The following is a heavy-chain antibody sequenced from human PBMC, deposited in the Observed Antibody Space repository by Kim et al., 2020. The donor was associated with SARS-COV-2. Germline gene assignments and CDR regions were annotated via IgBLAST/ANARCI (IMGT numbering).Heavy chain of an antibody. CDR3: AKDGEGASGYYDSSGGNWFVP. Sequence: GGSLRLSCAASGFTFSSYAMSWVRQAPGKGLEWVSAISGSGGSTYYADSVKGRFTISRDNSKNTLYLQMNSLRAEDTAVYYCAKDGEGASGYYDSSGGNWFVPWGQGTLVTVSS. CDR2: ISGSGGST. J-gene: IGHJ5*02. V-gene: IGHV3-23*01. D-gene: IGHD3-22*01. CDR1: GFTFSSYA.